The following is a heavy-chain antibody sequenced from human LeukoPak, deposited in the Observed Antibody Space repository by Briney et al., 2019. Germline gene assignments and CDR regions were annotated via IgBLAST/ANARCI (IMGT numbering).Heavy chain of an antibody. CDR3: ARLRSYGGNRGIDY. CDR2: IYYSGST. CDR1: GGSISGYY. J-gene: IGHJ4*02. V-gene: IGHV4-59*08. Sequence: PSETLSLTCTVSGGSISGYYWSWIRQPPGKGLEWIGYIYYSGSTNQNPSLKSRVTISVDTSKNQFSLKLSSVTAADTAIYYCARLRSYGGNRGIDYWGQGTLVAASS. D-gene: IGHD4-23*01.